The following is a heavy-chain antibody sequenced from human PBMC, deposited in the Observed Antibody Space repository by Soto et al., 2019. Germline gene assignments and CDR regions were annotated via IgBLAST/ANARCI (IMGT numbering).Heavy chain of an antibody. V-gene: IGHV4-59*01. CDR1: GGSISTYY. J-gene: IGHJ6*03. Sequence: QVQLRESGPGLVKSSETLSLTCTVSGGSISTYYWSWVRQPQGKGLEWIGYIYYSGTATYNPSLRSRVTSSGDTSKNQFSLRLSSVTAADTAVYYCARGDGIQLGALAGRYYYHNMDVWGQGTTGTVSS. D-gene: IGHD1-1*01. CDR3: ARGDGIQLGALAGRYYYHNMDV. CDR2: IYYSGTA.